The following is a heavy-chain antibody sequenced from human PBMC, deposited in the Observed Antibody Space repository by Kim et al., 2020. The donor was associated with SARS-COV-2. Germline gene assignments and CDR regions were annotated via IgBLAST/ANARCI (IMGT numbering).Heavy chain of an antibody. D-gene: IGHD6-19*01. CDR1: GVSFSGYY. CDR2: INHSGST. CDR3: AGAGRQWLGRPIFYYFDY. Sequence: SETLSLTCAVYGVSFSGYYWSWIRQPPGKGLEWIGEINHSGSTNYNPSLKSRVNISVDTSKNQFSLQLSSVTAADTAGYYCAGAGRQWLGRPIFYYFDYWGEGNLVTVSS. J-gene: IGHJ4*02. V-gene: IGHV4-34*01.